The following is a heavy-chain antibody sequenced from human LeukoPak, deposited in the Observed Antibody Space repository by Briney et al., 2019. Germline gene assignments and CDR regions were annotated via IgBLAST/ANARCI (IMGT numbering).Heavy chain of an antibody. Sequence: PSETLSLTCAVYGGSFSGYYWSWIRQPPGKGLEWIGEINHSGSTNYNPYLKSRVTISVDTSKNQFSLKLSSVTAADTAVYYCADYGDYAFDIWGQGTMVTVSS. D-gene: IGHD4-17*01. J-gene: IGHJ3*02. CDR2: INHSGST. V-gene: IGHV4-34*01. CDR1: GGSFSGYY. CDR3: ADYGDYAFDI.